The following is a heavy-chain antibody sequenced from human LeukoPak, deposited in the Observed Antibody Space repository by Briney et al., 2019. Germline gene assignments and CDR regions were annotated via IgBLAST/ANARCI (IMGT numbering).Heavy chain of an antibody. D-gene: IGHD1-26*01. CDR1: GFTFSSHW. CDR3: ARDQEVVGATDDAFDM. Sequence: GGSLRLSCAASGFTFSSHWMHWVRQAPGKGLVWVSRINTDGTSKAYADSVKGRFTISRDNAKNTLYLQMNSLRAEDTAVYYCARDQEVVGATDDAFDMWGQGTMVTVSS. V-gene: IGHV3-74*01. J-gene: IGHJ3*02. CDR2: INTDGTSK.